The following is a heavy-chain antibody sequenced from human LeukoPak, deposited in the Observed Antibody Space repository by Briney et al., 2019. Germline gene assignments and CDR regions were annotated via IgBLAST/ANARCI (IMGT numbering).Heavy chain of an antibody. CDR3: AKGKNTGSYLSHVDY. V-gene: IGHV3-9*01. CDR1: GFTFDDYA. J-gene: IGHJ4*02. Sequence: GGSLRLSCAASGFTFDDYAMHWVRQGPGKGLEWVSSISWNSGSINYADSVKGRFTISRDNSKNSLYLQMNSLRTEDTALYYCAKGKNTGSYLSHVDYWGQGTLVTVSS. CDR2: ISWNSGSI. D-gene: IGHD3-10*01.